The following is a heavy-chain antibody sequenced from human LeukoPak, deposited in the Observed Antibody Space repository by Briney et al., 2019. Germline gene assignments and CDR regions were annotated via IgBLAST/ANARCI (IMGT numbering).Heavy chain of an antibody. CDR2: IYYSGST. Sequence: SETLSLTCTVSGGSISSYYWSWIRQPQGKGLEWIGYIYYSGSTNYNPSLKSRVTISVDTSKNQFSLKLSSVTAADTAVYYCARAVNYYDSSGYYSDAFDIWGQGTMVTVSS. D-gene: IGHD3-22*01. V-gene: IGHV4-59*08. CDR1: GGSISSYY. CDR3: ARAVNYYDSSGYYSDAFDI. J-gene: IGHJ3*02.